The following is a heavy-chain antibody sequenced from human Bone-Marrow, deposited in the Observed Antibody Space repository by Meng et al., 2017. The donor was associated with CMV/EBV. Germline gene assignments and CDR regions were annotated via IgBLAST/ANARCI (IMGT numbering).Heavy chain of an antibody. CDR1: GGTFSSYA. J-gene: IGHJ6*01. CDR2: IIPIFGTA. D-gene: IGHD3-3*01. CDR3: ARYRATWDFWSGYPHPYGKDV. V-gene: IGHV1-69*05. Sequence: SVKVSCKASGGTFSSYAISWVRQAPGQGLEWMGGIIPIFGTANYAQKFQGRVTITTDESTSTAYMELISLRSEDTAVYYCARYRATWDFWSGYPHPYGKDVWEQRTTVAVSS.